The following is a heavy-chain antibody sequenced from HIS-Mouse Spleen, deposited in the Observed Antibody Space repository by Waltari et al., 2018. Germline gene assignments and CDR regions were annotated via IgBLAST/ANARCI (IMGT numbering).Heavy chain of an antibody. CDR2: ISYDGRNK. Sequence: QVQLVESGGGVVQPGRSLRLSCAASGFTFSSYAMHGVRQAPGKGRWWVAVISYDGRNKYYADSGKGRFTISRDNSKNTLYLQMNSLRAEDTAVYYCARDPSSSSGFDPWGQGTLVTVSS. D-gene: IGHD6-6*01. CDR3: ARDPSSSSGFDP. CDR1: GFTFSSYA. V-gene: IGHV3-30*04. J-gene: IGHJ5*02.